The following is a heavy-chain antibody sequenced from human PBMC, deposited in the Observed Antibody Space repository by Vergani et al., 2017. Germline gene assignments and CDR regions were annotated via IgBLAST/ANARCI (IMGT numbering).Heavy chain of an antibody. CDR3: ARDAHYYDSSGYTSGFDY. D-gene: IGHD3-22*01. CDR1: GFTVSSNY. J-gene: IGHJ4*02. CDR2: IYSGGST. V-gene: IGHV3-53*04. Sequence: EVQLVESGGGLVQPGGSLRLSCAASGFTVSSNYMSWVRQAPGKGLELVSVIYSGGSTYYADSVKGRFTISRHNSKNTLYLQMNSLRAEDTAVYYCARDAHYYDSSGYTSGFDYWGQGTLVTVSS.